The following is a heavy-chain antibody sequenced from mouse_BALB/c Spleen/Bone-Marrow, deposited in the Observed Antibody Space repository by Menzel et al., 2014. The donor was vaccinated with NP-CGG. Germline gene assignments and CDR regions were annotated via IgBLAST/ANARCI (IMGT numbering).Heavy chain of an antibody. CDR1: DYTFTSYW. CDR3: ARYWDAY. CDR2: IDPRTANT. D-gene: IGHD4-1*01. V-gene: IGHV1-7*01. Sequence: QVQLQQSGAELAKPGASVKKSCKVSDYTFTSYWIHWVKQRPGQGLEWIGYIDPRTANTEYSQKFKDKATLTADKSSSTAYMQLSSLTSKDSAVYYCARYWDAYWGRGTLVTVSA. J-gene: IGHJ3*01.